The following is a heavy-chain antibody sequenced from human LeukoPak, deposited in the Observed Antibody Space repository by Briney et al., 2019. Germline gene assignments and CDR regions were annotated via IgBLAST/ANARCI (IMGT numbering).Heavy chain of an antibody. CDR1: GYTFTSYG. J-gene: IGHJ5*02. CDR2: ISAYNGNT. Sequence: ASVKVSCTASGYTFTSYGISWVRQAPGQGLEWMGWISAYNGNTNYAQKLQGRVTMTTDTSTSTAYMELRSLRSDDTAVYYCARDLGSTSLNWFDPWGQGTLVTVSS. CDR3: ARDLGSTSLNWFDP. D-gene: IGHD2-2*01. V-gene: IGHV1-18*01.